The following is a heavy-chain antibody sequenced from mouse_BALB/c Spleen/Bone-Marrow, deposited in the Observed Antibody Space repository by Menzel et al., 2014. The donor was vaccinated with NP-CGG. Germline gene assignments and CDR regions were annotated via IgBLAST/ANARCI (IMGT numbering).Heavy chain of an antibody. CDR3: AREGAYYRRIDY. CDR1: GFSLTTYG. D-gene: IGHD2-14*01. J-gene: IGHJ2*01. V-gene: IGHV2-9*02. CDR2: IWAGGYT. Sequence: QVQLQQPGPGLVAPSQSLSITCTVSGFSLTTYGVHWVRQPPGKGLEWLGVIWAGGYTNYSSALLSRLSISKDKSKSQVFLKMNSLQTDDTAMYYCAREGAYYRRIDYWGQGTTLTVSS.